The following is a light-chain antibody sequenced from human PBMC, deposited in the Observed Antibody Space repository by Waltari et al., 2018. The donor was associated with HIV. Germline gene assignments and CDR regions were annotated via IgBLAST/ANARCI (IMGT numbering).Light chain of an antibody. J-gene: IGKJ2*01. CDR1: LGVGAS. V-gene: IGKV3-15*01. CDR3: QQFANWPSYT. Sequence: EIILTQSPAIVSASPGDRVTLTCRARLGVGASLAWYPQKSGQAPRRLQARSHTAAPGVPARFSGSGVGTDFTLTITNLQSDDFAVYYCQQFANWPSYTFGQGTKL. CDR2: RSH.